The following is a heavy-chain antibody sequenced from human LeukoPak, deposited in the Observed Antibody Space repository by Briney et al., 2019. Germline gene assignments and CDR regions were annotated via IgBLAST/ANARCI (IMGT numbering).Heavy chain of an antibody. CDR3: ARVSHASGYNLPHWFDP. V-gene: IGHV4-39*07. CDR2: IYYSGST. Sequence: SETLSLTCSVSGGPISGSSYYWGWIRQPTGKGPEWIGSIYYSGSTHNNPSLESRVTISVDTSKNQFSLKLRSVTAADTAVYYCARVSHASGYNLPHWFDPWGQGTLVTVSS. D-gene: IGHD1-1*01. CDR1: GGPISGSSYY. J-gene: IGHJ5*02.